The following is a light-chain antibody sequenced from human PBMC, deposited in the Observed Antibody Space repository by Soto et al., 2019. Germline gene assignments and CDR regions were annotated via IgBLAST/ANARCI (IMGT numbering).Light chain of an antibody. CDR1: SSDIGGYNY. V-gene: IGLV2-14*01. Sequence: QSVLAQPASVSGSPGQSITISCTGTSSDIGGYNYVSWYQQHPGKAPKLMIYEVTNRPSGVSTRFSGSKSGNTASLTISGLQAEDDADYYCCSFTSGNTAYVFGTGTKVTVL. CDR3: CSFTSGNTAYV. CDR2: EVT. J-gene: IGLJ1*01.